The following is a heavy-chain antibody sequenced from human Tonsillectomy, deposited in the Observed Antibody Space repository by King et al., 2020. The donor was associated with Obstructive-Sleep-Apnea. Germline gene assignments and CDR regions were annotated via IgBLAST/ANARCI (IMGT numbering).Heavy chain of an antibody. CDR1: GFTFSSYA. J-gene: IGHJ4*02. Sequence: VQLVESGGGLVQPGGSLRLSCAASGFTFSSYAMRWVRQAPGKGLEWVSAISGSGGSTYYADSVKGRFTISRDNSKNTLHLQMNSLRAEDTAVYYCSKDGENCGGDCFSGPCFDYWGQGTLVTVSP. CDR3: SKDGENCGGDCFSGPCFDY. V-gene: IGHV3-23*04. D-gene: IGHD2-21*02. CDR2: ISGSGGST.